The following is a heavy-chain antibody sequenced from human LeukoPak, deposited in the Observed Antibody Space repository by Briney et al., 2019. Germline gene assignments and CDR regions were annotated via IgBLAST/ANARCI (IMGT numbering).Heavy chain of an antibody. CDR3: AKADIVVVVAATCFDY. V-gene: IGHV3-23*01. D-gene: IGHD2-15*01. J-gene: IGHJ4*02. CDR2: ISGSGGST. CDR1: GFTFSNYA. Sequence: KSGGSLRLSCAASGFTFSNYAISWVRQAPGKGLEWVSGISGSGGSTYYADSVKGRFAISRDNSKNTLYLQMNSLRAEDTAIYYCAKADIVVVVAATCFDYWGQGTLVTVSS.